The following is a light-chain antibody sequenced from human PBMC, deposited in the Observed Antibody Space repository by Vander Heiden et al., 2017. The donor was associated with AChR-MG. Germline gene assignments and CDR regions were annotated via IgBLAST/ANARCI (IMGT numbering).Light chain of an antibody. CDR3: EQCVRSPWT. J-gene: IGKJ1*01. CDR1: QTISSY. Sequence: DIQMTQSPSSLSASVGDTLTIPGRVTQTISSYLNWYQQKPGKAPRLLIYSASTLQSGVPSRFSGSESGTDFTLTINSLQPEDFATYYCEQCVRSPWTFGQGTKVEIK. CDR2: SAS. V-gene: IGKV1-39*01.